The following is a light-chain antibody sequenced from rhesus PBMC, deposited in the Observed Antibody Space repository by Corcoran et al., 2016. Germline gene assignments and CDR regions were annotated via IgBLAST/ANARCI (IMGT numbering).Light chain of an antibody. CDR3: QQGYNAPFT. Sequence: DIQMTQSPSSLSASVGDKVTISCRASQGISSWLAWYQQKPGKAPQLLIYAASSLQSGVPSRFSGSGSGKDYTLPISSLQPEDFATYYCQQGYNAPFTFGPGTKLNI. CDR2: AAS. CDR1: QGISSW. V-gene: IGKV1-18*01. J-gene: IGKJ3*01.